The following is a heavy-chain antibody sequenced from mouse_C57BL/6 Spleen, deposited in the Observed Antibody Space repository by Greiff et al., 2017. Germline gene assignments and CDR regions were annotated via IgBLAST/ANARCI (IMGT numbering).Heavy chain of an antibody. Sequence: EVHLVESGGGLVKPGGSLKLSCAASGFTFSDYGMHWVRQAPEKGLEWVAYISSGSSTIYYADTVKGRFTISRDNAKNTLFLQMTSLRSEDTAMYYCARPHYGSSSAWFAYWGQGTLGTVSA. D-gene: IGHD1-1*01. J-gene: IGHJ3*01. CDR1: GFTFSDYG. V-gene: IGHV5-17*01. CDR3: ARPHYGSSSAWFAY. CDR2: ISSGSSTI.